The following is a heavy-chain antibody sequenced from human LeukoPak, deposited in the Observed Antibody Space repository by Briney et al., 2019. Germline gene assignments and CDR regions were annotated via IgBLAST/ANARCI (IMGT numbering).Heavy chain of an antibody. CDR2: ISNDGNRK. CDR1: GFSFSSDG. J-gene: IGHJ4*02. V-gene: IGHV3-30*18. CDR3: AKDRSTTWSLDY. D-gene: IGHD6-13*01. Sequence: PGGSLRLSCAASGFSFSSDGMHWVRQAPGKGLEWVAFISNDGNRKYYADSVKGRFTISRDKSGNTLYVQMNSLRAEDTAVYYCAKDRSTTWSLDYWGQGTLVTVSS.